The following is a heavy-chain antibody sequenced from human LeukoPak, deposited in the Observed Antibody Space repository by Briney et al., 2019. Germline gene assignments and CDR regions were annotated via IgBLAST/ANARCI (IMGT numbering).Heavy chain of an antibody. J-gene: IGHJ4*02. CDR1: GGSFSGYY. Sequence: SETLSLTCAVYGGSFSGYYWSWIRQPPGKGLEWIGEINHSGSTNYNPSLKSRVTISVDTSKNQFSLKLSSVTAADTAVYYCARARSFGGWYNYWGQGTLVTVSS. V-gene: IGHV4-34*01. CDR3: ARARSFGGWYNY. D-gene: IGHD6-19*01. CDR2: INHSGST.